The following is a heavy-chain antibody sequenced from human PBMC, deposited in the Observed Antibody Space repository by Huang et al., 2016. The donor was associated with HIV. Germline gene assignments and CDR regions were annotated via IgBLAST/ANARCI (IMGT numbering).Heavy chain of an antibody. J-gene: IGHJ6*02. Sequence: VQLVESGGGLVKPGGSLRLSCAASGFTFSNYAMSWVRQASGKGLEGVSGIGRSSSDKHYAESLKGRLIISRDDAKRSLFLQMNSLRAEDTAVYYCARPQGDKIRGIIRSYYYYYGMDVWGQGTTVTVSS. V-gene: IGHV3-21*01. CDR2: IGRSSSDK. D-gene: IGHD3-10*01. CDR3: ARPQGDKIRGIIRSYYYYYGMDV. CDR1: GFTFSNYA.